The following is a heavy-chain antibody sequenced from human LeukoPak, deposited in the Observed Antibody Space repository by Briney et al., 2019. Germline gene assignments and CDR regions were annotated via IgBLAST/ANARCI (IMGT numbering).Heavy chain of an antibody. D-gene: IGHD4-17*01. CDR1: GFTFSSYE. CDR2: ISSSGSTI. J-gene: IGHJ4*02. V-gene: IGHV3-48*03. CDR3: ARGSYGDFDY. Sequence: GGSLRLSCAASGFTFSSYEMNWVRQAPGKGLEWVSYISSSGSTIYYADSVKGRFAISRDNAKNSLYLQMNSLRAEDTAVYYCARGSYGDFDYWGQGTLVTVSS.